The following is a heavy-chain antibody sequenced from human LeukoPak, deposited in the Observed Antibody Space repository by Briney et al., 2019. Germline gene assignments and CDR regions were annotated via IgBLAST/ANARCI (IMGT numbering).Heavy chain of an antibody. D-gene: IGHD3-22*01. V-gene: IGHV1-2*02. CDR2: INPNSGGT. CDR3: ARGGEDSGYYALPFDY. J-gene: IGHJ4*02. Sequence: ASVKVSCKASGYTFTGYYMNWVRQAPGQGLEWMGWINPNSGGTNYAQKFQGRVTMTRDTSISTAYMELSRLRSDDTAVYYCARGGEDSGYYALPFDYWGQGTLVTVSS. CDR1: GYTFTGYY.